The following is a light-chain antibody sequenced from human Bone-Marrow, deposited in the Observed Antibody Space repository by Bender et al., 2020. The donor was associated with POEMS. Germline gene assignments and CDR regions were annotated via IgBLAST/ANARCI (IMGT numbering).Light chain of an antibody. Sequence: QSVLTQPPSVSGTPGQRVTISCSGSGSNIGGYPVNWYQQLPGAAPKLLIYESNKRPSGISDRFSGSKSGTSATLGITGLQTGDEADYYCETWDSGLNIVFGGGTKVTVL. CDR1: GSNIGGYP. J-gene: IGLJ2*01. CDR2: ESN. V-gene: IGLV1-51*02. CDR3: ETWDSGLNIV.